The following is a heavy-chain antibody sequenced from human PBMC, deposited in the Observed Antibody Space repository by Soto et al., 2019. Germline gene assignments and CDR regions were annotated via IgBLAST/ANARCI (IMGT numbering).Heavy chain of an antibody. V-gene: IGHV3-64D*08. Sequence: GGSLRLSCSASGFTFSTHTMHWVRQAPGKGLDYVSSISSNGDTTFYADSVKGRFTISRDNSRDTLYLQMSSLRAEDTAIYHCVKDLSGTYSFDYWGQGTLVTVSS. J-gene: IGHJ4*02. CDR1: GFTFSTHT. CDR3: VKDLSGTYSFDY. CDR2: ISSNGDTT. D-gene: IGHD2-15*01.